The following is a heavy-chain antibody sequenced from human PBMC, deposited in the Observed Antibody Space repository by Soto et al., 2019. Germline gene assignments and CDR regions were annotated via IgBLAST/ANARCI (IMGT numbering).Heavy chain of an antibody. CDR1: GGTFSSYA. CDR2: IIPIFGTA. Sequence: GASVKVSCKASGGTFSSYAISWVRQAPGQGLEWMGGIIPIFGTANYAQRFQGRVTITADESTGTAYMELSSLRSEDTAVYYCATTAVGYYYDSSGPDGMDVWGQGTTVTVSS. V-gene: IGHV1-69*13. D-gene: IGHD3-22*01. CDR3: ATTAVGYYYDSSGPDGMDV. J-gene: IGHJ6*02.